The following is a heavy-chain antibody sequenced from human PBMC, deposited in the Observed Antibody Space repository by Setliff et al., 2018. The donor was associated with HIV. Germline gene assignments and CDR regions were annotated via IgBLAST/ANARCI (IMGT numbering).Heavy chain of an antibody. D-gene: IGHD3-10*01. CDR2: IIPIFGTA. V-gene: IGHV1-69*13. J-gene: IGHJ4*02. CDR3: ARVGGSGTYSTLDY. CDR1: GYTFTGYG. Sequence: SVKVSCKASGYTFTGYGISWVRQAPGQGLEWMGGIIPIFGTANYAQKFQGRVTITADESTSTAYMELSSLRSEDSAVYYCARVGGSGTYSTLDYWGQGTLVTVSS.